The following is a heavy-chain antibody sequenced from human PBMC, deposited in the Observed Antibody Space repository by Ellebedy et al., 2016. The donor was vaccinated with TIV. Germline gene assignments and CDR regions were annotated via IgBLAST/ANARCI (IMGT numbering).Heavy chain of an antibody. Sequence: GGSLRLSCAASGFTFSSYAMSWVRQAPGKGLEWVSAISGSGGSTYYADSVKGRFTISRDNAKNSLYLQMNSLRAEDTAVYYCAREGSSDWSEYFQNWGQGTLVTVSS. V-gene: IGHV3-23*01. CDR2: ISGSGGST. D-gene: IGHD6-19*01. CDR1: GFTFSSYA. CDR3: AREGSSDWSEYFQN. J-gene: IGHJ1*01.